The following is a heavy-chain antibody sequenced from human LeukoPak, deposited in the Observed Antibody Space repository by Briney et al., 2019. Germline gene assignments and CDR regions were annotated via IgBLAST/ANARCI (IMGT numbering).Heavy chain of an antibody. CDR3: AKGPGLGAGKRYLDL. J-gene: IGHJ2*01. CDR2: ISWNSGNM. V-gene: IGHV3-9*01. D-gene: IGHD6-13*01. CDR1: GFTFSSYH. Sequence: PGGSLRLSCAASGFTFSSYHINWVRQAPGKGLEWVSSISWNSGNMYYVDSVKGRFTISKDNAKNSLSLQMNSLKPEDTASYYCAKGPGLGAGKRYLDLWGRGTLVIVSS.